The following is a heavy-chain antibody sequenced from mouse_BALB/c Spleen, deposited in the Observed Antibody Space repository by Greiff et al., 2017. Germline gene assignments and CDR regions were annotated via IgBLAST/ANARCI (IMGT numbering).Heavy chain of an antibody. CDR1: GYSFTGYF. CDR3: ARHGAMDY. J-gene: IGHJ4*01. Sequence: VQLQQSGPELVKPGASVKISCKASGYSFTGYFMNWVMQSHGKSLEWIGRINPYNGDTFYNQKFKGKATLTVDKSSSTAHMELRSLASEDSAVYYCARHGAMDYWGQGTSVTVSS. CDR2: INPYNGDT. V-gene: IGHV1-20*02.